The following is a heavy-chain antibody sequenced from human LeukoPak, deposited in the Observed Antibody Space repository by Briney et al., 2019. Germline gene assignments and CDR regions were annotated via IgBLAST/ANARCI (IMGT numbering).Heavy chain of an antibody. Sequence: KPSETQSLPCTFSGGSISSYYWSWIREPAGKGLEWIGRIYSSGSTNYNPSLQSRVTMSRDTSKNQFSLKLSPVTAADTAVYYCARVSLGMVGAFDIWGQGTMVTVSS. CDR3: ARVSLGMVGAFDI. CDR2: IYSSGST. CDR1: GGSISSYY. V-gene: IGHV4-4*07. J-gene: IGHJ3*02. D-gene: IGHD3-10*01.